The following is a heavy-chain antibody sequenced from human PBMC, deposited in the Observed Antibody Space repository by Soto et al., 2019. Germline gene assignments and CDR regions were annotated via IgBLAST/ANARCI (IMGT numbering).Heavy chain of an antibody. CDR2: IFGSSGKT. J-gene: IGHJ4*02. CDR1: GFSLSTYT. V-gene: IGHV3-23*01. Sequence: EVQLLESGGHLVQPGGSLRLTCAGSGFSLSTYTMNWVRQAPGKGLEWLSGIFGSSGKTFYADSVKGRFTISKDNSKNMLFLQMDSLTAEDTAVYYRANDRQTDGIWTFDYWGQGTLVTVSS. D-gene: IGHD3-9*01. CDR3: ANDRQTDGIWTFDY.